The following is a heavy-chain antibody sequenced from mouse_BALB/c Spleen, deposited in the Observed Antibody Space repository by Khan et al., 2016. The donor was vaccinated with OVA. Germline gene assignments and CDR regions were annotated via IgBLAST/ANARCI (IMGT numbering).Heavy chain of an antibody. CDR3: ARNYDYDEGLAY. CDR2: IWSGGST. V-gene: IGHV2-2*02. J-gene: IGHJ3*01. CDR1: GFSLTSYG. Sequence: QIQLVQSGAGLVQPSQSLSITCTVSGFSLTSYGVHWVRQSPGKGLEWLGVIWSGGSTDYNAAFISRLSISKDNYKSQVFFKMNSLQANDSAIYYCARNYDYDEGLAYWGQGTLVTVSA. D-gene: IGHD2-4*01.